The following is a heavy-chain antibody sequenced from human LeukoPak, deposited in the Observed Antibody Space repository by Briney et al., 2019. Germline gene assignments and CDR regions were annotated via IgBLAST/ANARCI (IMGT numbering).Heavy chain of an antibody. D-gene: IGHD6-19*01. Sequence: PGGSLRLSCAASGFTFSDYYMSWIRQAPGKGLEWVSYISSSSSYTNYADSVKGRLTISRDNAKNSLYLQMNSLRAEDTAVYYCARDFWLAVAGTMGYFDLWGRGTLVTVSS. CDR2: ISSSSSYT. J-gene: IGHJ2*01. CDR3: ARDFWLAVAGTMGYFDL. V-gene: IGHV3-11*05. CDR1: GFTFSDYY.